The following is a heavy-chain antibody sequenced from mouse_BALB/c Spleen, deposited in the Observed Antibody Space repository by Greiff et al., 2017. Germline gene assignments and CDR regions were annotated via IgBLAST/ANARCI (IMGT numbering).Heavy chain of an antibody. D-gene: IGHD2-3*01. CDR3: ARLIYDGWSFDY. CDR2: ISYSGST. Sequence: EVKLVESGPGLVKPSQSLSLTCTVTGYSITSDYAWNWIRQFPGNKLEWMGYISYSGSTSYNPSLKSRISITRDTSKNQFFLQLNSVTTEDTATYYCARLIYDGWSFDYWGQGTTLTVSS. V-gene: IGHV3-2*02. CDR1: GYSITSDYA. J-gene: IGHJ2*01.